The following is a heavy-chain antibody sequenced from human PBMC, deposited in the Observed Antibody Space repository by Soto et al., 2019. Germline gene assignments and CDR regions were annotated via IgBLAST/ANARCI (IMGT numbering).Heavy chain of an antibody. CDR2: IIPIFGTA. Sequence: GASVKVSCKASGGTFSSYAISWVRQAPGQGLEWMGGIIPIFGTANYAQKFQGRVTITADESTSTAYMELSSLRSEDTAVYYCARDNRYDXWSGYPQAYHYYYGMDVWGQGTTVTVSS. V-gene: IGHV1-69*13. CDR3: ARDNRYDXWSGYPQAYHYYYGMDV. J-gene: IGHJ6*02. D-gene: IGHD3-3*01. CDR1: GGTFSSYA.